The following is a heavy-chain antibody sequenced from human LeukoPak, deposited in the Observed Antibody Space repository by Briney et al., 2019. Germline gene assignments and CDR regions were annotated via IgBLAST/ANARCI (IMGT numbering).Heavy chain of an antibody. CDR2: IYYSGST. CDR1: GGSISSSSYY. Sequence: PSETLSLTCTVSGGSISSSSYYWGWIRQPPGKGLEWIGSIYYSGSTYYNPSLKSRVTISVDTSKNQFSLKLSSVTAADTAVYYCASLITMIVVATSYFDYWGQGTLVTVSS. D-gene: IGHD3-22*01. CDR3: ASLITMIVVATSYFDY. V-gene: IGHV4-39*07. J-gene: IGHJ4*02.